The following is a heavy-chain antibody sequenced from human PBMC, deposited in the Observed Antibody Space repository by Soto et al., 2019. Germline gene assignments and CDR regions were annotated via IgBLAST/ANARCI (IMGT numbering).Heavy chain of an antibody. Sequence: GESLKISCKGSGYSFTSYWISWVRQMPGKGLEWMGRIDPSDSYTNYSPSFQGHVTISADKSISTAYLQWSSLKASDTAMYYCATGVEDYYDSSGYHPVYWGQGTLVTVSS. CDR2: IDPSDSYT. CDR1: GYSFTSYW. V-gene: IGHV5-10-1*01. D-gene: IGHD3-22*01. CDR3: ATGVEDYYDSSGYHPVY. J-gene: IGHJ4*02.